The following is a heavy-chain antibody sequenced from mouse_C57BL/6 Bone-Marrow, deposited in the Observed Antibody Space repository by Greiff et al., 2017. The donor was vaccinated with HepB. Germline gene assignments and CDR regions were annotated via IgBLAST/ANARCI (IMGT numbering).Heavy chain of an antibody. CDR3: SRWLLRFAY. V-gene: IGHV1-9*01. J-gene: IGHJ3*01. CDR2: ILPGSGST. D-gene: IGHD2-3*01. Sequence: VQLQQSGAELMKPGASVKLSCKATGYTFTGYWIEWVKQRPGHGLEWIGEILPGSGSTNYKEKLKGKTTFTADTSSNTAYMQLSSLTTEDSAIYYCSRWLLRFAYWGQGTLVTVSA. CDR1: GYTFTGYW.